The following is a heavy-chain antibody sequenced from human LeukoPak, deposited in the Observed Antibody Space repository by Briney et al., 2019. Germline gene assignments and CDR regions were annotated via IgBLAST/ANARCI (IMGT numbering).Heavy chain of an antibody. V-gene: IGHV3-23*01. CDR2: ISGSGGST. J-gene: IGHJ6*04. CDR1: GFTFSTYA. CDR3: ARDGQQLAPYGMDV. Sequence: GASLRLSCAASGFTFSTYAMSWVRQAPGKGLEWVSAISGSGGSTYYADSVRGRFTISRDSSKNTLYLQMNSLRAEDTAVYYCARDGQQLAPYGMDVWGKGTTVTVSS. D-gene: IGHD6-13*01.